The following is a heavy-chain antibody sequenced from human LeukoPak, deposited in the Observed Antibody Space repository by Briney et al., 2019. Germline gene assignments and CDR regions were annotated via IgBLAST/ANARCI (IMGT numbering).Heavy chain of an antibody. J-gene: IGHJ6*03. CDR1: GGSISSSSYY. Sequence: SETLSLTCTVSGGSISSSSYYWGWIRQPPGKGLEWIGSNYYSGSTYYNPSLKSRVTISVDTSKNQFSLKLSSVTAADTAVYYCARRLAYYYYYMDVWGKGTTVTVSS. CDR2: NYYSGST. D-gene: IGHD6-19*01. CDR3: ARRLAYYYYYMDV. V-gene: IGHV4-39*01.